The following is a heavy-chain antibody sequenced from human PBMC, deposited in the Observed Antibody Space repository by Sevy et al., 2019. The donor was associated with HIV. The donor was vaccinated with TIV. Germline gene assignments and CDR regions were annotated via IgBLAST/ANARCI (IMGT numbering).Heavy chain of an antibody. D-gene: IGHD1-1*01. V-gene: IGHV3-15*07. Sequence: GGSLRLSCAASGFTFIDAWMNWVRQAPGTGLEWVGRSKSKGGGETKDYAAHVKGRFTFSRDDSKNTLYLQMNSLKTEDTDVYYCTWAVREGSFHYWGQGTLVTVSS. CDR1: GFTFIDAW. CDR2: SKSKGGGETK. CDR3: TWAVREGSFHY. J-gene: IGHJ4*02.